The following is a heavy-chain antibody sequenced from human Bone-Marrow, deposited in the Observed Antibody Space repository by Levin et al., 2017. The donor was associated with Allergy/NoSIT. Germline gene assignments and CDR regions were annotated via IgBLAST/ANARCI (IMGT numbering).Heavy chain of an antibody. CDR2: IYYSGST. Sequence: SQTLSLTCTVSGGSVSGGSFYWSWIRQPPWEGLEWIGYIYYSGSTNYNPSLKSRVTISVDTSKNQFSLKLSSVTAADTAVYYCARGDYYDSSGFHYWGQGTLVTVSS. D-gene: IGHD3-22*01. V-gene: IGHV4-61*01. J-gene: IGHJ4*02. CDR3: ARGDYYDSSGFHY. CDR1: GGSVSGGSFY.